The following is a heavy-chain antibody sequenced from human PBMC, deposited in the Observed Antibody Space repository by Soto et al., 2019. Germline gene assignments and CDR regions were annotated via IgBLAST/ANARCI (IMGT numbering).Heavy chain of an antibody. V-gene: IGHV1-69*13. CDR3: KIVVVVAATNHYFDY. J-gene: IGHJ4*02. CDR2: IIPIFGTA. Sequence: WASVKVSCKASGGTFSSYAISWVRQAPGQGLEWMGGIIPIFGTANYAQKFQGRVTITADESTSTAYMELSSLRSEDTAVYYCKIVVVVAATNHYFDYWGQGTLVTVSS. CDR1: GGTFSSYA. D-gene: IGHD2-15*01.